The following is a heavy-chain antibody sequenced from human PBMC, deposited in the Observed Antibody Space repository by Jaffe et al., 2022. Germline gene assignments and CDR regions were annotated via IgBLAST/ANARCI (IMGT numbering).Heavy chain of an antibody. CDR1: GGSISSGSYY. D-gene: IGHD1-26*01. J-gene: IGHJ6*03. CDR2: IYTSGST. CDR3: ARDRGSYYYYYMDV. Sequence: QVQLQESGPGLVKPSQTLSLTCTVSGGSISSGSYYWSWIRQPAGKGLEWIGRIYTSGSTNYNPSLKSRVTISVDTSKNQFSLKLSSVTAADTAVYYCARDRGSYYYYYMDVWGKGTTVTVSS. V-gene: IGHV4-61*02.